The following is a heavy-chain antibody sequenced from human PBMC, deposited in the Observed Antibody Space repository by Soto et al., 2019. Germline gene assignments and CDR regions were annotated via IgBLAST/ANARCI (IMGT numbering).Heavy chain of an antibody. CDR3: ARNYDPPH. J-gene: IGHJ4*02. CDR1: GYTFTDCY. Sequence: ASVKVSFKSSGYTFTDCYIYWVRQAPGQGLEWMGWINPNSGGTNYAQKFQGRVTMTRDTSISTAYMELSRLRSDDTAVYYCARNYDPPHWGQGTLVTVSS. D-gene: IGHD3-16*01. V-gene: IGHV1-2*02. CDR2: INPNSGGT.